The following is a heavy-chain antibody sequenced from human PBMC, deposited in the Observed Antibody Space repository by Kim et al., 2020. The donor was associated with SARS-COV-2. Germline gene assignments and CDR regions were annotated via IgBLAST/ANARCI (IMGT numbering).Heavy chain of an antibody. V-gene: IGHV1-2*02. CDR1: GYTFTGNY. Sequence: ASVKVSCKASGYTFTGNYIHWVRRAPGQGLEWVGWINPNSGDIKYAQKLQGRLTMTTDTSITTAYMDLSKLRSDDTAVYFCSVAQSRGFDFWGQGTLVTVSS. CDR2: INPNSGDI. J-gene: IGHJ4*02. CDR3: SVAQSRGFDF.